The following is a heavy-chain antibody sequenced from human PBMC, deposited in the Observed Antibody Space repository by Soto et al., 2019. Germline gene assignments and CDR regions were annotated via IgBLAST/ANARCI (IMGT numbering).Heavy chain of an antibody. CDR1: GGTFSSYT. D-gene: IGHD2-15*01. CDR2: IIPILGIA. J-gene: IGHJ6*03. V-gene: IGHV1-69*02. CDR3: AVFPVAATSYYYYYMDV. Sequence: QVQRVQSGAEVKKPGSSVKVSCKASGGTFSSYTISWVRQAPGQGLEWMGRIIPILGIANYAQKFQGRVTITADKSTSTAYMELSSLRSEDTAVYYCAVFPVAATSYYYYYMDVWGKGTTVTVSS.